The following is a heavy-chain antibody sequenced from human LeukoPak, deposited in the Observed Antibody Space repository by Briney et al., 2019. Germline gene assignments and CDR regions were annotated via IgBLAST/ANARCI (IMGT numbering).Heavy chain of an antibody. J-gene: IGHJ4*02. V-gene: IGHV3-21*01. D-gene: IGHD3-16*02. Sequence: KPGGSLRLSCAASRFTFSSYSMNWVRQAPGKGLEWVSSISSSSSYIYYADSVKGRFTISRDNAKNSLYLQMNSLRAEDTAVYYCARFAFGGVIAQVPYFDYWGQGTLVTVSS. CDR1: RFTFSSYS. CDR2: ISSSSSYI. CDR3: ARFAFGGVIAQVPYFDY.